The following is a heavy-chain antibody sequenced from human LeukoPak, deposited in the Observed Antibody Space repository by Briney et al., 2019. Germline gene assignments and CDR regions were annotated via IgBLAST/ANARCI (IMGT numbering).Heavy chain of an antibody. D-gene: IGHD5-12*01. CDR1: GGSISSYY. V-gene: IGHV4-59*01. CDR2: IYYSGST. Sequence: PSETLSLTCTVSGGSISSYYWSWIRQPPGEGLEWIGYIYYSGSTKYNPSLESRVTISVDTSRNHFSLNLTSVTAADTAMYYRARGYSSTSYYFEYWGQGSLVTVSS. J-gene: IGHJ4*02. CDR3: ARGYSSTSYYFEY.